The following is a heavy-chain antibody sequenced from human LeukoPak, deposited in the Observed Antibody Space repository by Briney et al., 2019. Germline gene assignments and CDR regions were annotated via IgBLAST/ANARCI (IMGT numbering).Heavy chain of an antibody. V-gene: IGHV3-48*01. Sequence: GGPLRLSCAASGFIFSSYSMNWVRQAPGKGLEWVSYISSSSSTIYYADSVKGRFTISRDNAKNSLYLQMNSLRAEDTAVYYCARVVSSSSIALDYWGQGTLVTVSS. CDR1: GFIFSSYS. CDR2: ISSSSSTI. D-gene: IGHD6-6*01. CDR3: ARVVSSSSIALDY. J-gene: IGHJ4*02.